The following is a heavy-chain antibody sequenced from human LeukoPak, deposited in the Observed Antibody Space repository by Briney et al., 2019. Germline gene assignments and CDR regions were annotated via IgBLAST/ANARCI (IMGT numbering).Heavy chain of an antibody. CDR2: IYYSGST. Sequence: SETLSLTCTVSGGSISSYYWSWIRQPPGKGLEWIGYIYYSGSTNYNPSLKSRVTISVDTSKNQFSLKLTSVTAVDTAVYYCARVYQSAEYYFDYWGQGNLVSVSS. J-gene: IGHJ4*02. CDR1: GGSISSYY. V-gene: IGHV4-59*01. D-gene: IGHD2-2*01. CDR3: ARVYQSAEYYFDY.